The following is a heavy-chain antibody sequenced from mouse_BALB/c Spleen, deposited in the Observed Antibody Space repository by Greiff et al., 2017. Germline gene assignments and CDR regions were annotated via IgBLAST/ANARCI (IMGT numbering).Heavy chain of an antibody. J-gene: IGHJ4*01. CDR3: ARWYGNDYAMDD. CDR1: GSSLTRDYA. Sequence: EVQLQESGPGLVKPSQSLSLPCPVTGSSLTRDYAWTWIRQFPGNKLEWMGYISYSGSTSYNPSLKSRISITRDTSKNQFFLQLNSVTTEDTATYYCARWYGNDYAMDDWGQGTSGTVAS. D-gene: IGHD1-1*01. V-gene: IGHV3-2*02. CDR2: ISYSGST.